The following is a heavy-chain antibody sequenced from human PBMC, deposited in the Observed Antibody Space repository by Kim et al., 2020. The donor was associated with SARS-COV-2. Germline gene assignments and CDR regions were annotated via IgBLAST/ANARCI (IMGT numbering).Heavy chain of an antibody. CDR3: ARTRDDILTGYEDAFDI. Sequence: GGSLRLSCAASGFTFSSYAMHWVRQAPGKGLEWVAVISYDGSNKYYADSVKGRFTISRDNSKNTLYLQMNSLRAEDTAVYYCARTRDDILTGYEDAFDI. D-gene: IGHD3-9*01. J-gene: IGHJ3*02. V-gene: IGHV3-30*04. CDR1: GFTFSSYA. CDR2: ISYDGSNK.